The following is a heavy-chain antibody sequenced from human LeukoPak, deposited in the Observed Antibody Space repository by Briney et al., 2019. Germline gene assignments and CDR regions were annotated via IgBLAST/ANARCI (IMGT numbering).Heavy chain of an antibody. CDR2: INHSGST. CDR3: ARDDGSGSRDAFDI. Sequence: PSGTLSLTCAVSGGSFSGYYWSWIRQPPGKGLEWIGEINHSGSTNYNPSLKSRVTISVDTSKNQFSLKLSSVTAADTAVYYCARDDGSGSRDAFDIWGQGTMVTVSS. D-gene: IGHD3-10*01. J-gene: IGHJ3*02. CDR1: GGSFSGYY. V-gene: IGHV4-34*01.